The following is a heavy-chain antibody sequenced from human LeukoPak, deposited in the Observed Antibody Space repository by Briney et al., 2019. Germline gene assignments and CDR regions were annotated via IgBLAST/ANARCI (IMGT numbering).Heavy chain of an antibody. CDR3: STDQGGDILTGC. D-gene: IGHD3-9*01. Sequence: GGSLRLSCAGSGFTFSSHWIGWVRQAPGKGLEWVGRVKTKSEGGTKDYAAPVRGRFTISRDDSENTLYLQMNSLKTEDTALYYCSTDQGGDILTGCWGQGTLVTVSS. CDR2: VKTKSEGGTK. V-gene: IGHV3-15*01. J-gene: IGHJ4*02. CDR1: GFTFSSHW.